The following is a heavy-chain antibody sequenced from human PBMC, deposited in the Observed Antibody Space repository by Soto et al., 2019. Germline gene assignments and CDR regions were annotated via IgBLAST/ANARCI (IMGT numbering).Heavy chain of an antibody. CDR3: ERGGSYRYADY. D-gene: IGHD3-16*02. Sequence: WGSLTLSCAASGFTFSSYGMHWVRQAPGKGLEWVAVIWYDGSNKYYAGSVKGRFTISRDNSKNTLYLQMNSLRAEDTAVYYCERGGSYRYADYWGQGTLVTVSS. V-gene: IGHV3-33*01. CDR2: IWYDGSNK. J-gene: IGHJ4*02. CDR1: GFTFSSYG.